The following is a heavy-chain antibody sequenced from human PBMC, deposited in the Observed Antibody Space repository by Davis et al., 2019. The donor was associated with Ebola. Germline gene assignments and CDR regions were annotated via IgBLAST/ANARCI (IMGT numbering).Heavy chain of an antibody. Sequence: PGGSLRLSCATSGFIFRSYFMSWVRQAPGKGLEWVSTFGTSGDTFYADSVKGRFTISRDKAKNSLYLQMNSLRAEDTAVYYCARGDYYGSGTFDYWGQGTLVTVSS. V-gene: IGHV3-21*04. CDR2: FGTSGDT. J-gene: IGHJ4*02. CDR3: ARGDYYGSGTFDY. D-gene: IGHD3-10*01. CDR1: GFIFRSYF.